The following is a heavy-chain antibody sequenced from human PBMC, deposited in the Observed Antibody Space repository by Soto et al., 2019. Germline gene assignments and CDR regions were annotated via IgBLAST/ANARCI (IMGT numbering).Heavy chain of an antibody. V-gene: IGHV4-31*03. CDR1: GGSISSGGYY. J-gene: IGHJ6*02. CDR3: ARGVGVRYYYYGMDV. D-gene: IGHD3-10*01. CDR2: IYYSGST. Sequence: QVQLQESGPGLVKPSQTLSLTCTVSGGSISSGGYYWSWIRQHPGKGLEWIGYIYYSGSTYYNPSLKSRVTISVDTSKNQFALKLSSVTAADTAVYYCARGVGVRYYYYGMDVWGQGTTVTVSS.